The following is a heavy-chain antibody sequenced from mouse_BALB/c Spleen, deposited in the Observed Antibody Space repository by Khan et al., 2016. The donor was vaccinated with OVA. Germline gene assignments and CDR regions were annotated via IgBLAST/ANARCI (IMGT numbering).Heavy chain of an antibody. D-gene: IGHD2-4*01. V-gene: IGHV3-2*02. CDR3: ARKDYYDCDPFPY. CDR1: GYSITSEYT. J-gene: IGHJ3*01. CDR2: ISYSGNT. Sequence: EVQLQESGPGLVKPSQSLSLTCTVTGYSITSEYTWNWIRQFPGNKLEWMGFISYSGNTRYNPSLKSRNSITRDTSKNQFFLQLNSVTSEDTATYYCARKDYYDCDPFPYWGQGTLVTVSA.